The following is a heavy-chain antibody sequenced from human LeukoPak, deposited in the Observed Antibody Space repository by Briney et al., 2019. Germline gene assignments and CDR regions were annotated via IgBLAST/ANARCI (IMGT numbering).Heavy chain of an antibody. Sequence: ETLSLTCTVSGGSISSSSYYWGWIRQPPGKGLEWIGSIYYSGSTYYNPSLKSRVTISVDTSKNQFSLKLSSVTAADTAVYYCAISAPPSVTRYYYMDVWGKGTTVTVSS. D-gene: IGHD2-15*01. V-gene: IGHV4-39*01. CDR1: GGSISSSSYY. J-gene: IGHJ6*03. CDR3: AISAPPSVTRYYYMDV. CDR2: IYYSGST.